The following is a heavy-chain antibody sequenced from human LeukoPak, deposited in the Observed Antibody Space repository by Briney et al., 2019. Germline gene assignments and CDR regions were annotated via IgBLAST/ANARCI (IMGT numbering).Heavy chain of an antibody. J-gene: IGHJ4*02. V-gene: IGHV3-15*01. CDR1: GFTFSNAG. CDR2: IRIKTNGGAI. Sequence: PGRSLRLSCAASGFTFSNAGMSWVRQAPGKGLEWVGRIRIKTNGGAIDYAAPVKGRFTIPRDDAKKSLYMQLRRPSAADAAVYYSAKMNVLTGYYTPTSVFWGQGTLVTVSS. CDR3: AKMNVLTGYYTPTSVF. D-gene: IGHD3-9*01.